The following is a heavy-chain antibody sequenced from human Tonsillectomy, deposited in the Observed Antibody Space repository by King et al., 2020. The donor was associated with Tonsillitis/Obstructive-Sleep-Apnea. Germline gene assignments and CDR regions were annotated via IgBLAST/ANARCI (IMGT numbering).Heavy chain of an antibody. CDR3: VRAARGYSSPVDYYYGMDV. J-gene: IGHJ6*02. CDR1: GFTFRTYA. Sequence: VQLVESGGGVVQPGRSLRLSCATSGFTFRTYAIHWVRQAPGKGLEWVAVISYDGSNRYYADSVKGRFTISRDNYKNTLFLQMNSLRAEDTAMYYCVRAARGYSSPVDYYYGMDVWGQGTTVTVSS. D-gene: IGHD5-18*01. CDR2: ISYDGSNR. V-gene: IGHV3-30*04.